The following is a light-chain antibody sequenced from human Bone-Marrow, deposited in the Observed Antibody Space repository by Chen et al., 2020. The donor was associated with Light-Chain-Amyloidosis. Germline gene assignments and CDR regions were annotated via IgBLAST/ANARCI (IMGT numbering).Light chain of an antibody. CDR2: EVT. V-gene: IGLV2-14*01. CDR3: SSYTITNTLV. Sequence: QSALTQPASVSGSPGQSITISCTGTSSDVGDDNHVSWYQQHPDKAPKLMIYEVTNRPSWVPDRFSGSKSDNTASLTISGLQTADEADYFCSSYTITNTLVFGSGTRVTVL. CDR1: SSDVGDDNH. J-gene: IGLJ1*01.